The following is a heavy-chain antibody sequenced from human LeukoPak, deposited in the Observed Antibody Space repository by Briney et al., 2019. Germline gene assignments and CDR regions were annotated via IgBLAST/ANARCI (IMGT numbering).Heavy chain of an antibody. J-gene: IGHJ4*02. CDR3: ARDIIDYYDSSGPNFDY. V-gene: IGHV1-46*01. CDR2: INPSGGST. CDR1: GYTFTSYH. D-gene: IGHD3-22*01. Sequence: ASVKVSCKASGYTFTSYHMHWVRQAPGQGLEWMGIINPSGGSTSYAQKFQGRVTMTRDTSTSTVYMELSSLRSEDTAVYYCARDIIDYYDSSGPNFDYWGQGTLVTVSS.